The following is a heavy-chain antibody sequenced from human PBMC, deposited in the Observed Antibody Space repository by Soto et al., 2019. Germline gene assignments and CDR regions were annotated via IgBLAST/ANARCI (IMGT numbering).Heavy chain of an antibody. CDR3: ARATGADKEDY. V-gene: IGHV3-7*04. J-gene: IGHJ4*02. CDR2: IKEDGSER. Sequence: LEWVANIKEDGSERYYVDSVKGRFTISRDNAKNSLYLQMNSLRAEDTAVYYCARATGADKEDYWGQGTLVTVSS. D-gene: IGHD3-10*01.